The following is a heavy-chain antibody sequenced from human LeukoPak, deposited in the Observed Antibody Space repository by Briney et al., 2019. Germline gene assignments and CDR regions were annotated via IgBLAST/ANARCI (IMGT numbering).Heavy chain of an antibody. CDR2: ISAYNGNT. Sequence: ASVTISCKASGYTFTCYGISWARHAPAQGLGWMGWISAYNGNTNYAQKLQGRVTMTTDTSTSTAYMELRSLRSDDTAVYYCARRGITIVRGVIITLDNWFDPWGQGTLVTVSS. J-gene: IGHJ5*02. CDR3: ARRGITIVRGVIITLDNWFDP. V-gene: IGHV1-18*01. D-gene: IGHD3-10*01. CDR1: GYTFTCYG.